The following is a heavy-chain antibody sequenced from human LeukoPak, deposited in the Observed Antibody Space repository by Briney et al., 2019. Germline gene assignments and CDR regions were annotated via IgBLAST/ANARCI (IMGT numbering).Heavy chain of an antibody. CDR1: GFTFSSYG. J-gene: IGHJ6*02. D-gene: IGHD6-13*01. CDR3: ARRQSWGPYYYGMDV. V-gene: IGHV3-30*03. CDR2: ISYDGSNK. Sequence: GGSLILSCAASGFTFSSYGMHWVRQAPGKGLKWVAVISYDGSNKYYADSVKGRFTISRDTFKNTLYLQMNSLRAEDTAVYYCARRQSWGPYYYGMDVWGQGTTVTVSS.